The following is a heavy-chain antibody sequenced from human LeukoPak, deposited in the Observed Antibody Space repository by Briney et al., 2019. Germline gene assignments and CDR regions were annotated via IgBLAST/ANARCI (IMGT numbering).Heavy chain of an antibody. CDR2: ISTSSSYI. D-gene: IGHD6-13*01. CDR1: GFTFSRNS. CDR3: AKEGYSSSWYPWAMKRQYYMDV. Sequence: PGGSLRLSCAASGFTFSRNSMTWVRQAPGKGLEWVSSISTSSSYIYYADSVKGRFTISRDNSKNTLYLQMNSLRAEDTAVYYCAKEGYSSSWYPWAMKRQYYMDVWGKGTTVTISS. J-gene: IGHJ6*03. V-gene: IGHV3-21*01.